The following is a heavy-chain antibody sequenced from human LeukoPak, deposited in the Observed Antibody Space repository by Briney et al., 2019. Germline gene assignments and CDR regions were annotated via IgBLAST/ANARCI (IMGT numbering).Heavy chain of an antibody. Sequence: GASVKVSCKASGYTFTDYYMHWVRQAPGQGLEWMGWINPNSGGTNFAQKFQGRGTMTRDTSISTAYMELSRLTSDDTAVYFCARDWQYNSGWRYYYGMDVWGQGTTVTVSS. CDR1: GYTFTDYY. V-gene: IGHV1-2*02. CDR3: ARDWQYNSGWRYYYGMDV. J-gene: IGHJ6*02. CDR2: INPNSGGT. D-gene: IGHD6-19*01.